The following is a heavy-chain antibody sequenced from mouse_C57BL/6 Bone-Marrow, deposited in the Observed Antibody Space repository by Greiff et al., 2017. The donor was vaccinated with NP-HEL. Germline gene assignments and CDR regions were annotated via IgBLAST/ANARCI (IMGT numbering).Heavy chain of an antibody. Sequence: VQLQESGPGLVQPSQSLSITCTVSGFSLTSYGVHWVRQSPGKGLEWLGVIWSGGSTDYNAAFISRLSISKDNSKSQVFFKMNSLQADDTAIYYCARNYGEGYYAMDYWGQGTSVTVSS. CDR1: GFSLTSYG. CDR2: IWSGGST. D-gene: IGHD1-1*01. CDR3: ARNYGEGYYAMDY. V-gene: IGHV2-2*01. J-gene: IGHJ4*01.